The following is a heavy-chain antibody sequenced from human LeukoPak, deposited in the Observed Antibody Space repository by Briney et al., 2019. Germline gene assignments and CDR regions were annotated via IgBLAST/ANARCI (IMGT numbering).Heavy chain of an antibody. D-gene: IGHD3-3*01. CDR2: ISKDGNKK. J-gene: IGHJ6*02. V-gene: IGHV3-30*03. Sequence: PGRSLRLSCAASGFTFSSYGMHWVRQAPGKGLEWVAVISKDGNKKYYADSVKGRSTISRDNSKNTLYLQMNSLRVEDTAVYYCVRDGPHYDLDVWGQGTTVTVSS. CDR3: VRDGPHYDLDV. CDR1: GFTFSSYG.